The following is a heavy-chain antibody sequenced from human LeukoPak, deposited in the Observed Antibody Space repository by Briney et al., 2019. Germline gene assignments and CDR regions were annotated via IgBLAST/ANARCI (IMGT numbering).Heavy chain of an antibody. J-gene: IGHJ4*02. V-gene: IGHV4-59*01. Sequence: PSETLSLTCTVSGGSISSYYWSWIRQPPGKGLEWIGYIYYSGSTNYNPSLKSRVTISVDTSKNQFSLKLSSVTAADTAVYYCARDRVGNFGSYFDYWGQGTLVTVSS. CDR1: GGSISSYY. D-gene: IGHD3-10*01. CDR2: IYYSGST. CDR3: ARDRVGNFGSYFDY.